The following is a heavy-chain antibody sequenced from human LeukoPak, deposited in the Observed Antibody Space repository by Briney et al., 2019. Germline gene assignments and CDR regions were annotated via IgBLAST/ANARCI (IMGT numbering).Heavy chain of an antibody. CDR3: AKNPITMIVVVIVEPFGP. J-gene: IGHJ5*02. CDR2: ISGSGGST. CDR1: GFTFSSYA. Sequence: GGSLRLSCAASGFTFSSYAMSWVRQAPGKGLEWVSAISGSGGSTYYADSVKGRFTISRDNSKNTLYLQMNSLRAEDTAVYYCAKNPITMIVVVIVEPFGPWGQGTLVTVSS. D-gene: IGHD3-22*01. V-gene: IGHV3-23*01.